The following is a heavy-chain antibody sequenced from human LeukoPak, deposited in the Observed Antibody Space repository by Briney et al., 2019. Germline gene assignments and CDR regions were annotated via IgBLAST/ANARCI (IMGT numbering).Heavy chain of an antibody. Sequence: GGSLRLSCAASGFTFSSYAMSWVRQAPGKGLEWVSAINGSGGSTYYADSVKGRFTISRDNSKNTLYLQMNSLRAEDTAVYYCAKEQRDCSGGSCYSVDYWGQGTLVTVSS. CDR1: GFTFSSYA. J-gene: IGHJ4*02. CDR2: INGSGGST. V-gene: IGHV3-23*01. CDR3: AKEQRDCSGGSCYSVDY. D-gene: IGHD2-15*01.